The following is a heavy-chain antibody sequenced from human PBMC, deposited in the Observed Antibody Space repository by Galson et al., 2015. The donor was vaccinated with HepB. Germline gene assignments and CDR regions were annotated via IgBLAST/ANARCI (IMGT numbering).Heavy chain of an antibody. J-gene: IGHJ4*02. V-gene: IGHV3-23*01. Sequence: SLRLSCAASGFTFNTYAMNWVRQAPGKGLEWVSAISASGISTSYADSVRGRFTISRDNSKNTLYLQMDIVEAEDTAIYYCEKDGTYYDYGDSYFDSWGQGALVSVST. CDR2: ISASGIST. CDR3: EKDGTYYDYGDSYFDS. CDR1: GFTFNTYA. D-gene: IGHD4-17*01.